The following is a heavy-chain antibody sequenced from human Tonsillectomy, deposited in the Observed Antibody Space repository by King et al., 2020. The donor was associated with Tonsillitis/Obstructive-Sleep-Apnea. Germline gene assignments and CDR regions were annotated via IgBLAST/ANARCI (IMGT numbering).Heavy chain of an antibody. V-gene: IGHV3-7*03. D-gene: IGHD3-10*01. CDR2: IKQDGSEI. Sequence: QLVQSGGDLVQPGGSLRLSCAASGFTFSSYWMSWVRQAPGRGLEWVANIKQDGSEIFSVDSVKGRFAISRDNVKNSLYLQINSLRAEDAAVYYCARDGSNDYGSEIHFYGMDVWGQGTTVTVSS. J-gene: IGHJ6*02. CDR1: GFTFSSYW. CDR3: ARDGSNDYGSEIHFYGMDV.